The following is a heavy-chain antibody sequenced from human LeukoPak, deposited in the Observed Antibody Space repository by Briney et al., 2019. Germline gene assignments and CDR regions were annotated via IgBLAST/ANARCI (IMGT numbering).Heavy chain of an antibody. Sequence: PSETLSLTCTVSGGSIRTYYWSWIRQPPGKGLEWIGYVYYSGSPSYNPSLKSRVIISVDTSKNEFSLNVSSVTAADTSVYYCARHYGYSYGPDYWGQGTLVTVSS. J-gene: IGHJ4*02. V-gene: IGHV4-59*08. CDR3: ARHYGYSYGPDY. CDR1: GGSIRTYY. CDR2: VYYSGSP. D-gene: IGHD5-18*01.